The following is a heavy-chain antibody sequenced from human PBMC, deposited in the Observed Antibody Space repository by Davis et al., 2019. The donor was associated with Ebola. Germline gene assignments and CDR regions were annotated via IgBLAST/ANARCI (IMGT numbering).Heavy chain of an antibody. CDR2: INHSGST. J-gene: IGHJ4*02. D-gene: IGHD6-13*01. CDR3: ARNTAGTGDY. V-gene: IGHV4-34*01. Sequence: PGGSLRLSCAVYGGSFSGYYWSWIRQPPGKGLEWIGEINHSGSTNYNPSLKSRVTISVDTSKNQFSLKLSSVTAADTAVYYCARNTAGTGDYWGQGTLVTVSS. CDR1: GGSFSGYY.